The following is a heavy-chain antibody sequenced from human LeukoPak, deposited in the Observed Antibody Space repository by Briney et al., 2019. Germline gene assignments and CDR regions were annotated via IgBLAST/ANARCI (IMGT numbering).Heavy chain of an antibody. V-gene: IGHV1-69*06. Sequence: SVKVSCKASGGTFSSYAISWVRQAPGQGLEWMGGIIPIFGTANYAQRFQGRVTITADKSTSTAYMELSSLRSEDTAVYYCATSGWLNYFDYWGQGTLVTVSS. CDR2: IIPIFGTA. D-gene: IGHD6-19*01. CDR3: ATSGWLNYFDY. CDR1: GGTFSSYA. J-gene: IGHJ4*02.